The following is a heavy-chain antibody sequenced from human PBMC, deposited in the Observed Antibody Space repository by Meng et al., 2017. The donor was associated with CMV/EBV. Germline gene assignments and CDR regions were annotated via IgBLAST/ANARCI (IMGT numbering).Heavy chain of an antibody. V-gene: IGHV3-15*01. CDR1: GFTFSNAW. Sequence: SGAASGFTFSNAWMSWVRQAPGKGLEWVGRIKSKTDGGTTDYAAPVKGRFTISRDDSKNTLYLQMNSLKTEDTAVYYCARDSRSVVMTHFYDAFDIWGQGTMVTVSS. CDR3: ARDSRSVVMTHFYDAFDI. J-gene: IGHJ3*02. D-gene: IGHD3-22*01. CDR2: IKSKTDGGTT.